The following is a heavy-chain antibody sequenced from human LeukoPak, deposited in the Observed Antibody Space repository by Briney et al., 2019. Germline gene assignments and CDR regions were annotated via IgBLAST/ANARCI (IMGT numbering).Heavy chain of an antibody. V-gene: IGHV4-39*02. CDR2: IYYSGST. Sequence: SETLSLTCTVSGGSISSSSYYWGWIRQPPGKGLGWIGSIYYSGSTYYNPSLKSRVTISVDTSKNQFSLKLTSVTAADTAVYYCARDDSSGSSFDYWGQGTLVTVSS. CDR3: ARDDSSGSSFDY. D-gene: IGHD3-22*01. CDR1: GGSISSSSYY. J-gene: IGHJ4*02.